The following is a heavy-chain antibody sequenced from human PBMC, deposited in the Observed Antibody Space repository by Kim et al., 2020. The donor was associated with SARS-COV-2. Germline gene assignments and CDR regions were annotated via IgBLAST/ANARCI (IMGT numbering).Heavy chain of an antibody. CDR1: GGSFSGYY. V-gene: IGHV4-34*01. CDR3: ARRRHYVWGSYRYPDY. Sequence: SETLSLTCAVYGGSFSGYYWSWIRQPPGKGLEWIGEINHSGSTNYNPSLKSRVTISVDTSKNQFSLKLSSVTAADTAVYYCARRRHYVWGSYRYPDYWGQGTLVTVSS. CDR2: INHSGST. J-gene: IGHJ4*02. D-gene: IGHD3-16*02.